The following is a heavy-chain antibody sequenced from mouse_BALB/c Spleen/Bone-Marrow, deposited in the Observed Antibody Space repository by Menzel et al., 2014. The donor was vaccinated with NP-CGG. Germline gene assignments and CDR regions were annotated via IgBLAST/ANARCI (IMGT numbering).Heavy chain of an antibody. J-gene: IGHJ2*01. CDR2: IDPYNVCP. CDR1: GYAFTSYN. V-gene: IGHV1S135*01. Sequence: LQPSCLSFVKSGASVKLSCKASGYAFTSYNMFWVKQSHGKSLEWIGYIDPYNVCPSYNQKFKGKATLTVDKSSSTAYTHLNSLTSEDSAVYYCARSRDVGYFDYWGQGTTLTVSS. CDR3: ARSRDVGYFDY. D-gene: IGHD3-3*01.